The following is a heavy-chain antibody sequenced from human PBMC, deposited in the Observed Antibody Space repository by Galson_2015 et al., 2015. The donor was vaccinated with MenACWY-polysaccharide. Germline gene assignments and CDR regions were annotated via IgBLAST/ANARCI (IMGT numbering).Heavy chain of an antibody. CDR1: GFTFSSSS. CDR3: ARVRISGYYVADY. Sequence: SLRLSCAASGFTFSSSSVIRVRQAPGKGLEWVSYISYRGDTTYADSVRGRFTISRDNAENSLYLQMNSLRAEDTAVYYCARVRISGYYVADYWGQGTLVTVSS. D-gene: IGHD3-22*01. CDR2: ISYRGDTT. V-gene: IGHV3-48*01. J-gene: IGHJ4*02.